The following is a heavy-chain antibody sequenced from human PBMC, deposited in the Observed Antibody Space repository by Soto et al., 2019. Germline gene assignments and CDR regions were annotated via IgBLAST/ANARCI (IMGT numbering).Heavy chain of an antibody. CDR2: ISSDGNNQ. Sequence: QVQLVESGGGVVQPGRSLRLSCAASGFTSSSFVIHWVRQAPGKGLEWLAVISSDGNNQYYADSVKGRFTISRDNSKNTLYLQVNRVGAEDTAGYFCAKKRGVHDAFDMWGQGTMVTVSS. J-gene: IGHJ3*02. CDR1: GFTSSSFV. CDR3: AKKRGVHDAFDM. D-gene: IGHD3-10*01. V-gene: IGHV3-30*18.